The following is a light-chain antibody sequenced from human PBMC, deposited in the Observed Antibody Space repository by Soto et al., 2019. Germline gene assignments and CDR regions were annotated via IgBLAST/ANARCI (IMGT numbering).Light chain of an antibody. V-gene: IGLV8-61*01. CDR2: RTN. Sequence: QTVVTQEPSFSVSPGGTVTLTCASTSGSVSTDYYPSWYQQTPGQPPRTLIYRTNTRSSGVPDRFSGSILGDKAALTITGARADDESDYYCMLYMGGGVSVFGGGTKLTVL. CDR1: SGSVSTDYY. CDR3: MLYMGGGVSV. J-gene: IGLJ3*02.